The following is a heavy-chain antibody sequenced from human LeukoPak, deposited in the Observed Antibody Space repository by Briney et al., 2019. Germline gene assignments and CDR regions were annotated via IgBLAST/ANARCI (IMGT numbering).Heavy chain of an antibody. CDR1: GFTFSSYS. V-gene: IGHV3-21*01. CDR3: ARDYGAGSTSFFDP. Sequence: KSGGSLRLSCAASGFTFSSYSMNWVRQAPEKGLEWVSSISSSSSYIYYADSVKGRFTISRDNAKNSLYLQMNSLRAEDTAVYYCARDYGAGSTSFFDPWGQGTLVTVSS. J-gene: IGHJ5*02. D-gene: IGHD2-2*01. CDR2: ISSSSSYI.